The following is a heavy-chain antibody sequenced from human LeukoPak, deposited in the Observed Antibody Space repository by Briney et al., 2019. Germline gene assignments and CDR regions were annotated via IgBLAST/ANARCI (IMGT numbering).Heavy chain of an antibody. CDR1: GFTFSSYS. Sequence: PGGSLRLSCAASGFTFSSYSMNWVRQAPGKGLEWVSYISSSSSTIYYADSVKGRFTISRDNAKNSLYLQMNSLRAEDTAVYYCARAQKSRITMVRGVITGGWFDPWGQGTLVTVSS. V-gene: IGHV3-48*04. CDR2: ISSSSSTI. CDR3: ARAQKSRITMVRGVITGGWFDP. J-gene: IGHJ5*02. D-gene: IGHD3-10*01.